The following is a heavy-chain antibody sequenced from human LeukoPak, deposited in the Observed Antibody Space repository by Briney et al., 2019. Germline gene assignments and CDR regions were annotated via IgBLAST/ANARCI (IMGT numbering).Heavy chain of an antibody. CDR3: AKDLHYGSADY. J-gene: IGHJ4*02. V-gene: IGHV3-48*01. Sequence: PGGSLRLSCAASGFTFSTYSMNWVRQAPGKGLEWVSYISSSSSTIYNADSVKGRFAISRDNAKNSLYLQMNSLRAEDTAVYYCAKDLHYGSADYWGQGTLVTVSS. CDR2: ISSSSSTI. D-gene: IGHD3-10*01. CDR1: GFTFSTYS.